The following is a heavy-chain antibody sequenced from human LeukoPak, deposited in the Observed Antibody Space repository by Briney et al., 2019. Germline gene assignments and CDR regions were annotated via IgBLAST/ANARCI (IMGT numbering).Heavy chain of an antibody. Sequence: SETLSLTCTVSVGSISSHYWNWIRQPPGKGLEWIGYVFYTGYTNYNPSLKSRVTISLDTSKKQFSLRLSSVTAADTAVYYCATLCASGPDYWGQGTLVTVSS. CDR2: VFYTGYT. J-gene: IGHJ4*02. CDR1: VGSISSHY. V-gene: IGHV4-59*08. CDR3: ATLCASGPDY. D-gene: IGHD2-8*02.